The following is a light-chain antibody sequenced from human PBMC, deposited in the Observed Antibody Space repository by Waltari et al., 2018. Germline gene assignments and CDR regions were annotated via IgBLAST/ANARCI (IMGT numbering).Light chain of an antibody. J-gene: IGKJ3*01. CDR1: QPVPYTY. V-gene: IGKV3-20*01. CDR2: GAS. Sequence: EIVVTQSPATLSLFPGQRATLSCRASQPVPYTYVAWFQQKPGQPPRLLIHGASNGAAGSPDRCTGSGSGRDFTLTISGLEPEDFAVYYCQQYGASPFTFGPGTRADFK. CDR3: QQYGASPFT.